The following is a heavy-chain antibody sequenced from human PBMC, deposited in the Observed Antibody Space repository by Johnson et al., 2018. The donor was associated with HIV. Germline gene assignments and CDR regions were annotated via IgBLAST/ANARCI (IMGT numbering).Heavy chain of an antibody. CDR3: SRDPPGATGIPVAEDAFDI. V-gene: IGHV3-20*04. CDR2: INWNGGST. J-gene: IGHJ3*02. Sequence: VQLVESGGGVVQPGRSLRLSCAASGFTFDDYGMNWVRQAPGQGLEWVSGINWNGGSTGYAASVKGRFTISRDNAKKSMYLQMNSLRAEDTAFYYCSRDPPGATGIPVAEDAFDIWGQGTMVTVSS. D-gene: IGHD6-19*01. CDR1: GFTFDDYG.